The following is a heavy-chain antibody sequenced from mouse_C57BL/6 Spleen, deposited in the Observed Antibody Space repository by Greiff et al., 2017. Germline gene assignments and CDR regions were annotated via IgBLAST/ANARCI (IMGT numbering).Heavy chain of an antibody. D-gene: IGHD2-1*01. V-gene: IGHV1-80*01. CDR3: AREGGNYVWYFDV. CDR1: GYAFSSYW. CDR2: IYPGDGDT. J-gene: IGHJ1*03. Sequence: LQQSGASVKISCKASGYAFSSYWMNWVKQRPGKGLEWIGQIYPGDGDTNYNGKFKGKATLTADKSSSTAYMQLSSLTSEDSAVYFCAREGGNYVWYFDVWGTGTTVTVSS.